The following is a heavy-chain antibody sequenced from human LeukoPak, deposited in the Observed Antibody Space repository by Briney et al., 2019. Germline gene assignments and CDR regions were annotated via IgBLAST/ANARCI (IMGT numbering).Heavy chain of an antibody. Sequence: TLALTCAVSGGSISSGDYYWSWIRQPPGKSLEWIGYIYYSGSTYYNPSLKSRVTISVDTSKNQFSLKLSSVTAAPTAVYYCARVGDYYDSSGYRNHPWGQGTLVTVSS. CDR1: GGSISSGDYY. D-gene: IGHD3-22*01. V-gene: IGHV4-30-4*08. CDR3: ARVGDYYDSSGYRNHP. J-gene: IGHJ5*02. CDR2: IYYSGST.